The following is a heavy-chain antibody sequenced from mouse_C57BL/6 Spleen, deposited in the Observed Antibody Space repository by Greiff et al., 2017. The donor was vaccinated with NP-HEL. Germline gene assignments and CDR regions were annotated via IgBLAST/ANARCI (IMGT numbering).Heavy chain of an antibody. CDR2: IDPSDSYT. D-gene: IGHD2-4*01. J-gene: IGHJ4*01. CDR3: ARGYYDYDGAMDY. V-gene: IGHV1-69*01. Sequence: QVQLQQSGAELVMPGASVKLSCKASGYTFTSYWMHWVKQRPGQGLEWIGEIDPSDSYTNYNQKFKGKSTLTVDKSSSTAYMQLSSLTSEDSAVYYCARGYYDYDGAMDYWGQGTSVTVSS. CDR1: GYTFTSYW.